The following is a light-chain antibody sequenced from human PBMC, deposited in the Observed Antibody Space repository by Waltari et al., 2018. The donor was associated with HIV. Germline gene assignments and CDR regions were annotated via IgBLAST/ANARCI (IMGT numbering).Light chain of an antibody. Sequence: DIVMTQSPDSLAVSLGERATISCKSSQTVLYNSNNKNHLAWYQQKAGQPPKLLIYWASIREMGVPERFTGSGSGTDFDLTISSLRADDVAVYYCQQFFTFPRTFGQGTKVEI. CDR2: WAS. CDR3: QQFFTFPRT. CDR1: QTVLYNSNNKNH. J-gene: IGKJ1*01. V-gene: IGKV4-1*01.